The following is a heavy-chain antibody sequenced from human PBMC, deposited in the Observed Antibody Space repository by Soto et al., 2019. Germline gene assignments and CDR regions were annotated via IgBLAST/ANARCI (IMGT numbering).Heavy chain of an antibody. CDR1: GFIFTNYA. V-gene: IGHV3-23*01. Sequence: GGSLRLSCAASGFIFTNYAMSWVRQAPGKGLEWVSAISGSGGNTYYGDSVKGRFTTSRDNSKNTLYLQINSLRAEDTAVYYCAKEGPRYCSGDGCFGEFDYWGQGTLVTVSS. CDR3: AKEGPRYCSGDGCFGEFDY. D-gene: IGHD2-15*01. CDR2: ISGSGGNT. J-gene: IGHJ4*02.